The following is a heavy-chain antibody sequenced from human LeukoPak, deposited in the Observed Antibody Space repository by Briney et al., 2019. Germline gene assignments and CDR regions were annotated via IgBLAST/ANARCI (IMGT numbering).Heavy chain of an antibody. CDR2: IYYSGST. D-gene: IGHD3-10*01. CDR3: ARETSTMVRGVNWFDP. V-gene: IGHV4-59*02. J-gene: IGHJ5*02. CDR1: GGSVSSYY. Sequence: SETLSLTCTVSGGSVSSYYWSWIRQPPGKGREWIGCIYYSGSTNYNPSLKSRVTISVDTSKNQFSQKLSSVTAADTAVYYCARETSTMVRGVNWFDPWGQGTLVTVSS.